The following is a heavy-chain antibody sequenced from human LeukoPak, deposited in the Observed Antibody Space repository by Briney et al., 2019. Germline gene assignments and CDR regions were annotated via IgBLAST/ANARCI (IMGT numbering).Heavy chain of an antibody. CDR2: IYYRGST. Sequence: SETLSLTCTVSGGPINNYYWSWIRQPPGKGLEWIGYIYYRGSTNYNPSLKSRVTFSVDTSKNQFSLKLNSVTAADTAVYYCARGGDYGDLRYFDYWGQGTLVTVSS. CDR3: ARGGDYGDLRYFDY. V-gene: IGHV4-59*01. D-gene: IGHD4-17*01. J-gene: IGHJ4*02. CDR1: GGPINNYY.